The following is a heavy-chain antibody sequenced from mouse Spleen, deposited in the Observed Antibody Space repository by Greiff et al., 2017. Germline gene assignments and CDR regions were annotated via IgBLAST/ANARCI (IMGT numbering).Heavy chain of an antibody. CDR3: ARGATGEAYYAMDY. V-gene: IGHV1-19*01. CDR1: GYTFTDYY. CDR2: INPYNGGT. D-gene: IGHD1-1*01. Sequence: VQLQQSGPVLVKPGASVKMSCKASGYTFTDYYMNWVKQSHGKSLEWIGVINPYNGGTSYNQKFKGKATLTVDKSSSTAYMELNSLTSEDSAVYYCARGATGEAYYAMDYWGQGTSVTVSS. J-gene: IGHJ4*01.